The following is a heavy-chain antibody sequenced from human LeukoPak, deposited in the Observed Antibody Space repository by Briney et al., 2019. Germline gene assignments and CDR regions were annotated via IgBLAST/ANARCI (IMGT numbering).Heavy chain of an antibody. J-gene: IGHJ4*02. CDR1: GGTFSSYA. CDR3: ARALEPLGYSSTHS. V-gene: IGHV1-69*13. CDR2: IIPIFGTA. D-gene: IGHD6-13*01. Sequence: WASVKVSCKASGGTFSSYAISWVRQAPGQGLEWMGGIIPIFGTANYAQKFQGRVTITADESTSTAYMELSSLRSEDTAVYYCARALEPLGYSSTHSWGQGTLVTVSS.